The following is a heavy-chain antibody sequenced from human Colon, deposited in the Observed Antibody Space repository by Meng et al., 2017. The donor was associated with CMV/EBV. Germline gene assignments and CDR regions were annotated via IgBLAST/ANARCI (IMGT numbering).Heavy chain of an antibody. CDR2: ISGHGATL. D-gene: IGHD6-19*01. Sequence: GESLKISCAASGFSFSDSYMSWIRQAPGKGLEWVASISGHGATLNYADSVRGRFTISRDNAKNALYLQMNSLRAGDTALYYCARDNWTSGWYTAYWGQGTLVTVSS. CDR3: ARDNWTSGWYTAY. CDR1: GFSFSDSY. J-gene: IGHJ4*02. V-gene: IGHV3-11*01.